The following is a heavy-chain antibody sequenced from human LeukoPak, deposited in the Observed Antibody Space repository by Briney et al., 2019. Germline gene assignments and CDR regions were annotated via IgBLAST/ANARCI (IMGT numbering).Heavy chain of an antibody. Sequence: SETLSLTCTVSGGSISSYYWSWIRQPAGKGLEWIGRIYTSGSTNYNPSLKSRVTISVDTSKNQFSLKLSSVTAADTAVYYCATLKGSSGYYLNPPDYWGQGTLVTVSS. CDR1: GGSISSYY. D-gene: IGHD3-22*01. CDR3: ATLKGSSGYYLNPPDY. J-gene: IGHJ4*02. V-gene: IGHV4-4*07. CDR2: IYTSGST.